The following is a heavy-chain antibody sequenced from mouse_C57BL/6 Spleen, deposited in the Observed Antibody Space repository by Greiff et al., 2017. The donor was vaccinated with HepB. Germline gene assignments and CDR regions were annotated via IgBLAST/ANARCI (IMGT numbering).Heavy chain of an antibody. V-gene: IGHV1-26*01. D-gene: IGHD1-1*01. J-gene: IGHJ2*01. Sequence: VQLQQSGPELVKPGASVKISCKASGYTFTDYYMNWVKQSHGKSLEWIGDINPNNGGTSYNQKFKGKATLTVDKSSSTAYMELRSLTSEDSAVYYCAREIYYGSLHFDYWGQGTTLTVSS. CDR3: AREIYYGSLHFDY. CDR1: GYTFTDYY. CDR2: INPNNGGT.